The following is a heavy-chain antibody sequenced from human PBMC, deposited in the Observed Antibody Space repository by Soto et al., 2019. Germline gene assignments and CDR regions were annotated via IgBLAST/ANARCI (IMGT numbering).Heavy chain of an antibody. J-gene: IGHJ5*02. CDR3: ARGGAGYYDFWSGSVWFDP. Sequence: QVQLVQSGAEVKKPGASVKVSCKASGYTFTSYGISWVRQAPGQGLEWMGWISAYNGNTNYAQKLQGRVTMTTDTSTSTAYMELRSLRADDTAVYYCARGGAGYYDFWSGSVWFDPWGQGTLVTVSS. D-gene: IGHD3-3*01. CDR2: ISAYNGNT. V-gene: IGHV1-18*01. CDR1: GYTFTSYG.